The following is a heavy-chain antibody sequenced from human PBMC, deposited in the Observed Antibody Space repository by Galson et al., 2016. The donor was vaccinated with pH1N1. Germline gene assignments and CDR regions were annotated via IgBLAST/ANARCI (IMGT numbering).Heavy chain of an antibody. CDR3: ARMHPGTSSGWFDSCDY. V-gene: IGHV2-70*04. Sequence: PALVKPTQTLTLTCTFSGFSLSTSGMRLNWIRQPPGKALEWLARIDWDGDKFYSTSLKTRLAMTKDTSKNQVVLTMTNMDPVDTGTYYCARMHPGTSSGWFDSCDYWGQGTLVTVSS. D-gene: IGHD6-19*01. J-gene: IGHJ4*02. CDR2: IDWDGDK. CDR1: GFSLSTSGMR.